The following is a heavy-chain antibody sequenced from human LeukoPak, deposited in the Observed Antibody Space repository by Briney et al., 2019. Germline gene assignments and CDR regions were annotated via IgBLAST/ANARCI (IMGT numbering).Heavy chain of an antibody. CDR3: ARLDFWSGYYTGLQH. CDR1: GGSISSSRYY. J-gene: IGHJ1*01. CDR2: IYYGGST. V-gene: IGHV4-39*01. D-gene: IGHD3-3*01. Sequence: PSETLSLTCTVSGGSISSSRYYWGWIRQPPGKGLEWIGSIYYGGSTYYNPSLKSRVTISADTSKNQFSLNLNSVTAADTAVYYCARLDFWSGYYTGLQHWGQGTLVTVSS.